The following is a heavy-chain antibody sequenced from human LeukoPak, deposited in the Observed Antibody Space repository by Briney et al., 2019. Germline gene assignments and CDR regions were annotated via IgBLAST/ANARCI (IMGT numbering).Heavy chain of an antibody. CDR1: GFNVSKNY. CDR2: IYSGGST. J-gene: IGHJ4*02. D-gene: IGHD3-16*01. CDR3: AREQTFPYFDS. V-gene: IGHV3-66*01. Sequence: GGSLRLSCAASGFNVSKNYMNWVRQAPGKGLEWVSVIYSGGSTYYADSVKGRFTISRDNSKNTLYLQMNSLRAEDTAVYYCAREQTFPYFDSWGQGTLVTVSS.